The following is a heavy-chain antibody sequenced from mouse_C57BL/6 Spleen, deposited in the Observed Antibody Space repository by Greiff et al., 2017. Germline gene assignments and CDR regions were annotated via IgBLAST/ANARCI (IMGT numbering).Heavy chain of an antibody. Sequence: VQLQQPGTELVKPGASVKLSCTASGYTFTSYWMHWVKQRPGQGLEWIGNINPSNGGTNYNEKFKSKSTLTVDKSSSTAYMQLSSLTSEDSAVDYGASLYGSSYRDYWGQGTTLTVSS. CDR1: GYTFTSYW. D-gene: IGHD1-1*01. CDR3: ASLYGSSYRDY. J-gene: IGHJ2*01. CDR2: INPSNGGT. V-gene: IGHV1-53*01.